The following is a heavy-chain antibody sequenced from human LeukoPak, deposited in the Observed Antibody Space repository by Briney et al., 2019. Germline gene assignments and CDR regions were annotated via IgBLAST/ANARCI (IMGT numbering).Heavy chain of an antibody. D-gene: IGHD6-19*01. Sequence: TGGSLRLSCAASGFTFSSYAMSWVRQAPGKGLEWVSVIYSGGSTYYADSVKGRFTISRHNSKNTLYLQMNSLRAEDTAVYYCARASQWLPNGVFDYWGQGTLVTVSS. V-gene: IGHV3-53*04. CDR1: GFTFSSYA. CDR2: IYSGGST. J-gene: IGHJ4*02. CDR3: ARASQWLPNGVFDY.